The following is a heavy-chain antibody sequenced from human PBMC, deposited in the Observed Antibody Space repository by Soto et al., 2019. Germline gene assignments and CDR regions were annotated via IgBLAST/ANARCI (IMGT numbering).Heavy chain of an antibody. Sequence: PSETLSLTCAVSGYSISSGYYWGWIRQPPGKGLEWIGSICHSGSTYYNPSLKSRVTISVDTSKNQFSLKLSSVTAADTAVYYCARDQGNTIFGVVSTSYYYYGMDVWGQGTTVTVSS. CDR1: GYSISSGYY. V-gene: IGHV4-38-2*02. J-gene: IGHJ6*02. D-gene: IGHD3-3*01. CDR2: ICHSGST. CDR3: ARDQGNTIFGVVSTSYYYYGMDV.